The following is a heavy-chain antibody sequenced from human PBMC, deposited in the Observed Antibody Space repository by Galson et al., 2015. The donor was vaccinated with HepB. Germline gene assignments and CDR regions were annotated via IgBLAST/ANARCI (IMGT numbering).Heavy chain of an antibody. Sequence: SVKVSCKASGYTFTDYCIHWVQQAPGQGLEWMGWIDPKSGGTEYAQKFQGRVTMTRDTSISTVYMELSRLRVDDTAVYYCAKAFRAFSLFGSSFDPWGQGTLVSVSS. J-gene: IGHJ5*02. CDR3: AKAFRAFSLFGSSFDP. CDR2: IDPKSGGT. D-gene: IGHD2-21*01. V-gene: IGHV1-2*02. CDR1: GYTFTDYC.